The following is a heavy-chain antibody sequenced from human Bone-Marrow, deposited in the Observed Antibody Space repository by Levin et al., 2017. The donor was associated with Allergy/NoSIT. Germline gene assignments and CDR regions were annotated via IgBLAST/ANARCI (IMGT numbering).Heavy chain of an antibody. CDR3: AKDLRAPKRLIMITFGGVIAEPLY. CDR1: GFTFSSYA. D-gene: IGHD3-16*02. V-gene: IGHV3-23*01. J-gene: IGHJ4*02. Sequence: GGSLRLSCAASGFTFSSYAMSWVRQAPGKGLEWVSAISGSGGSTYYADSVKGRFTISRDNSKNTLYLQMNSLRAEDTAVYYCAKDLRAPKRLIMITFGGVIAEPLYWGQGTLVTVSS. CDR2: ISGSGGST.